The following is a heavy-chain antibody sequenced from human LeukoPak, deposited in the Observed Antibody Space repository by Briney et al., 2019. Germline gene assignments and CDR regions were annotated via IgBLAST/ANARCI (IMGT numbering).Heavy chain of an antibody. Sequence: ASVKVSCKASGYTFTNYHMHWVRQAPGQGLEWMGRIYPSSGGTNYAQKFQGRITLTTDTSINTAYMELSRLRFDDTAVYYCARDLPFEDWGQGTLVTVSS. D-gene: IGHD2/OR15-2a*01. V-gene: IGHV1-2*06. J-gene: IGHJ4*02. CDR1: GYTFTNYH. CDR3: ARDLPFED. CDR2: IYPSSGGT.